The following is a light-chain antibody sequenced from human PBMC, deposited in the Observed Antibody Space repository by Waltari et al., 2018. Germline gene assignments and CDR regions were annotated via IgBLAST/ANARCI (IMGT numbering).Light chain of an antibody. CDR1: QNIGHY. J-gene: IGKJ1*01. CDR2: ASS. Sequence: IVLTQSPGTLSLSPGGRATLSCRASQNIGHYLAWYQQKPGQAPRLLIYASSTRATGIPDRLSGSGSGADFSLTITGLEPDDFAVYYCQHHFRLPATFGQGTKV. CDR3: QHHFRLPAT. V-gene: IGKV3-20*01.